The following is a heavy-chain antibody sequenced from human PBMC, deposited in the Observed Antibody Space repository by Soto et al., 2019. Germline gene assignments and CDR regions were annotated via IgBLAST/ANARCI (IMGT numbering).Heavy chain of an antibody. Sequence: GGSLRLSCAASGFTVSSNYMSWVRQAPGKGLEWVSVIYSGGSTYYADSVKGRFTISRDNYKNTLYLQMNSLRAEDTAVYYCASTRLGEPWYFDYWGQGTLVTVSS. V-gene: IGHV3-53*01. D-gene: IGHD3-16*01. CDR1: GFTVSSNY. CDR3: ASTRLGEPWYFDY. J-gene: IGHJ4*02. CDR2: IYSGGST.